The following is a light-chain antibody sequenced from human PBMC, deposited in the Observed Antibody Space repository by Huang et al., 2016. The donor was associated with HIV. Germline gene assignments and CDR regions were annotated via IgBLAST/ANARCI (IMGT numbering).Light chain of an antibody. CDR1: ESVRSN. V-gene: IGKV3-15*01. CDR3: QQYNNWLVIT. Sequence: EIVMTQSPATLSVSPGERATLSGSASESVRSNLAWYQQKPGQAPRLLSYGSSTRATGIPARFSCSGSGTEFTLTISSLQSEDFAVYYCQQYNNWLVITFGQGTRLEIK. CDR2: GSS. J-gene: IGKJ5*01.